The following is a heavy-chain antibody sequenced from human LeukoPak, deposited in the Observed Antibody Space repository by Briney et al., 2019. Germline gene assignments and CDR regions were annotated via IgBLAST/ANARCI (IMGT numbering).Heavy chain of an antibody. CDR3: ARASSGWSSLTFDY. Sequence: GGSLRLSCAASGFTFSSYWMSWVRQAPGKGLEWVANIKQDGSEKYYVDSVKGRFTISRDNAKNSLYLQMNSLRDEDTAVYYCARASSGWSSLTFDYWGQGTLVTVSS. CDR1: GFTFSSYW. CDR2: IKQDGSEK. J-gene: IGHJ4*02. D-gene: IGHD6-19*01. V-gene: IGHV3-7*01.